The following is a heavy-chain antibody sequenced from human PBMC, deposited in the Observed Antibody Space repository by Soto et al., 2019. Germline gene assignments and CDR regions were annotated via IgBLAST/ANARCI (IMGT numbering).Heavy chain of an antibody. CDR1: GYTFTSYD. Sequence: ASVQVSCKASGYTFTSYDINWVRQATGQGLEWMGWMNPNSGNTGYAQKFQGRVTMTRNTSISTAYMELSSLRSEDTAVYYCALYCSSTSCPDYWGQGTLVTVSS. D-gene: IGHD2-2*01. J-gene: IGHJ4*02. CDR2: MNPNSGNT. V-gene: IGHV1-8*01. CDR3: ALYCSSTSCPDY.